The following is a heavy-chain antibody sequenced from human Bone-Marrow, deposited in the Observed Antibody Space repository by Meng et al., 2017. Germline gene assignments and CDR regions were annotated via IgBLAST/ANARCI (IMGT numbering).Heavy chain of an antibody. CDR3: AKDDKVRGVIISPLDY. CDR1: GFTFSSYA. Sequence: GESLKISCAASGFTFSSYAMSWVRQAPGKGLEWVSAISGSGGSTYYADSVKGRFTISRDNSKNTLYLQMNSLRAEDTAVYYCAKDDKVRGVIISPLDYWGQGTLVTVSS. J-gene: IGHJ4*02. V-gene: IGHV3-23*01. CDR2: ISGSGGST. D-gene: IGHD3-10*01.